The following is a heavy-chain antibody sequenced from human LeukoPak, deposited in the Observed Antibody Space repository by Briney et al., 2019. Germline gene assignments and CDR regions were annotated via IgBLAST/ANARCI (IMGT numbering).Heavy chain of an antibody. V-gene: IGHV1-69*05. CDR1: GGTFSSYA. Sequence: VKVPCKASGGTFSSYAISWVRQAPGQGLEWMGGIIPIFGTANYAQKFQGRVTITTDESTSTAYMELSSLRSEDTAVYYCARDSYPREGWFDPWGQGTLVTVSS. CDR2: IIPIFGTA. D-gene: IGHD3-10*01. J-gene: IGHJ5*02. CDR3: ARDSYPREGWFDP.